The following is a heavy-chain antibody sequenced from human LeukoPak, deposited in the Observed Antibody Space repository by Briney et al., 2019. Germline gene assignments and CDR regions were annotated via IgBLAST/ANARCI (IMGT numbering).Heavy chain of an antibody. CDR2: IYSNTSA. J-gene: IGHJ5*02. D-gene: IGHD6-6*01. CDR3: ARDIPVDSRSSVPKPVRDS. Sequence: GGSLRLSCAASGFTISYNYMSWVRQTPGKGLQWVSVIYSNTSAYYADSVKGRFTISRHNSKNTLYLQMTSLRAEDTAVYYRARDIPVDSRSSVPKPVRDSWGQGTLVTVSS. V-gene: IGHV3-53*04. CDR1: GFTISYNY.